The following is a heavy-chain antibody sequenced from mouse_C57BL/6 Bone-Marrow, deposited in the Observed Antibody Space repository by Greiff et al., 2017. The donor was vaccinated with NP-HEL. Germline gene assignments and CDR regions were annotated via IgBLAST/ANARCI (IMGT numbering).Heavy chain of an antibody. CDR1: GYSITSGYY. CDR3: ARTCSKEGNWYFDV. D-gene: IGHD1-1*01. V-gene: IGHV3-6*01. J-gene: IGHJ1*03. Sequence: EVKLMESGPGLVKPSQSLSLTCSVTGYSITSGYYWNWIRQFPGNKLEWMGYISYDGSNNYNPSLKNRISITRDTSKNQFFLKLNSVTTEDTATYYCARTCSKEGNWYFDVWGTGTTVTVSS. CDR2: ISYDGSN.